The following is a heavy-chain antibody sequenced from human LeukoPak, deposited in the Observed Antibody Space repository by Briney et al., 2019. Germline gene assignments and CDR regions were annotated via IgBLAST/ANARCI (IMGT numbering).Heavy chain of an antibody. V-gene: IGHV1-18*01. CDR2: ISAYNGNT. J-gene: IGHJ3*01. Sequence: GASVKVSCKASGYTFNSYAINWVRQAPGQGLEWMGWISAYNGNTNYAQKFQGRVTMTTDTSTSTAYMELRSLRSDDTAVYYCVRGPPIRDAWGQGTMVTVSS. CDR3: VRGPPIRDA. CDR1: GYTFNSYA.